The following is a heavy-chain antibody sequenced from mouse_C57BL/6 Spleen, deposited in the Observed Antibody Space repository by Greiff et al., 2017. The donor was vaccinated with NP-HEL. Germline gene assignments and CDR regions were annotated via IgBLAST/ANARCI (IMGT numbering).Heavy chain of an antibody. D-gene: IGHD1-1*01. CDR3: ARDGTTVVVHDY. Sequence: VQLQQPGAELVKPGASVKLSCKASGYTFTSYWMHWVKQRPGQGLEWIGMIHPNSGSTNYNEKFKSKATLTVDKSSSTAYMQLSSLTSEDSAVYYCARDGTTVVVHDYWGQGTTLTVSS. V-gene: IGHV1-64*01. CDR2: IHPNSGST. J-gene: IGHJ2*01. CDR1: GYTFTSYW.